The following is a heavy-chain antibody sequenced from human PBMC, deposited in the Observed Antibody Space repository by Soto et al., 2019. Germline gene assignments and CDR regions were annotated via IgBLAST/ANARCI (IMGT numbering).Heavy chain of an antibody. CDR3: ARVESGSYENYYGMDV. V-gene: IGHV6-1*01. CDR2: TYHRSKWYN. D-gene: IGHD1-26*01. CDR1: GDSVSSNSAA. J-gene: IGHJ6*02. Sequence: PSQTLSLTCAISGDSVSSNSAAWNWIRQSPSRGLEWLGRTYHRSKWYNDYAVSVKSRITINPDTSKNQFSLQLNSVTPEDTAVYYCARVESGSYENYYGMDVWGQGTTVTVSS.